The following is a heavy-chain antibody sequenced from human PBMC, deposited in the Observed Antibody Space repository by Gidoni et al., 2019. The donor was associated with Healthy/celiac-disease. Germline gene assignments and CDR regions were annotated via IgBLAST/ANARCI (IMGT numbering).Heavy chain of an antibody. Sequence: VQLQASGPGLVKPSETLSLPCTVSGGSVSRGRYYWSWHRQPPGGGLEWIGYLYYSGSTNYNPSLKSRVTISVDTAKNQFSLKLSSVTAADTAVYYCARGISGYSSSWSSYYYYYGMDVWGQGTTVTVSS. D-gene: IGHD6-13*01. CDR1: GGSVSRGRYY. CDR2: LYYSGST. CDR3: ARGISGYSSSWSSYYYYYGMDV. J-gene: IGHJ6*02. V-gene: IGHV4-61*01.